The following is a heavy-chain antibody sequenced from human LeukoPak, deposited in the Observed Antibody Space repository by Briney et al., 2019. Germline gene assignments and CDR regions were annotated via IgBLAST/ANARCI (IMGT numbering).Heavy chain of an antibody. CDR3: AKDISGIVVVVAATFDY. CDR2: ISGSGGST. V-gene: IGHV3-23*01. Sequence: GGSLRLSCAASGFTFSSYAMSWVRQAPGKGLEWVSAISGSGGSTYYADSVKGRFTISRDNSKNTLYLQMNSLRAEDTAVYYYAKDISGIVVVVAATFDYWGQGTLVTVSS. D-gene: IGHD2-15*01. CDR1: GFTFSSYA. J-gene: IGHJ4*02.